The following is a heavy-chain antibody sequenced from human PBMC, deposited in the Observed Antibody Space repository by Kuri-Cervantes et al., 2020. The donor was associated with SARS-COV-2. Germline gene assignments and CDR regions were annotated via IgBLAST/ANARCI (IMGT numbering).Heavy chain of an antibody. V-gene: IGHV3-23*01. J-gene: IGHJ3*02. CDR1: GFTFSSYA. D-gene: IGHD2-2*01. Sequence: GESLKISCAASGFTFSSYAMSWVRQAPGKGLEWVSAISGSGGSTYYADSVKGRFTISRDNSKNTLYLQMNSLRAEDTAVYYCARVTRRYCSSTSCSAFDIWGQGTMVTVSS. CDR3: ARVTRRYCSSTSCSAFDI. CDR2: ISGSGGST.